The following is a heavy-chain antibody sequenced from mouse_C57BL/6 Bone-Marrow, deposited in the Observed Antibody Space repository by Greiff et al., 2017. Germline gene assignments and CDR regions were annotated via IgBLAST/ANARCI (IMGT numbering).Heavy chain of an antibody. J-gene: IGHJ3*01. D-gene: IGHD2-4*01. Sequence: EVKVVESGGDLVKPGGSLKLSCAASGFTFSSYGMSWVRQTPDKRLEWVATISSGGSYTYYPDSVKGRFTISRDNAKNTLYLQMSSLTSEDTAMYYCARHKRDYDYEAWFAYWGQGTLVTVSA. V-gene: IGHV5-6*01. CDR2: ISSGGSYT. CDR1: GFTFSSYG. CDR3: ARHKRDYDYEAWFAY.